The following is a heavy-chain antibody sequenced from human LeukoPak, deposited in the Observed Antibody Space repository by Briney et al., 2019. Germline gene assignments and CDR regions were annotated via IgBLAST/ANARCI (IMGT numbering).Heavy chain of an antibody. D-gene: IGHD3-3*01. CDR2: IYYGGST. V-gene: IGHV4-59*01. CDR1: GGSISSYY. Sequence: SSETLSLTCTVSGGSISSYYWSWIRQPPGKGLEWIGYIYYGGSTNYNPSLKSRVTISVDTSKNQFSLKLSSVTAADTAVYYCARASLSYYDFWSGYLPWFDPWGQGTLVPVSS. CDR3: ARASLSYYDFWSGYLPWFDP. J-gene: IGHJ5*02.